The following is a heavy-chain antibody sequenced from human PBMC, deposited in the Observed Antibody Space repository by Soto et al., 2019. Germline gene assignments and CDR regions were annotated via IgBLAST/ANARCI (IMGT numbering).Heavy chain of an antibody. CDR2: IKSKTDGGTT. Sequence: GGSLRLSCAASGFTFSNAWMSWVRQAPGKGLEWVGRIKSKTDGGTTDYAAPVKGRFTISRDDSKNTLYLQMNSLKTEDTAVYYCTTDHQEKTTVTVYYYYYYMDVWGKGTTVTVSS. CDR1: GFTFSNAW. J-gene: IGHJ6*03. D-gene: IGHD4-17*01. V-gene: IGHV3-15*01. CDR3: TTDHQEKTTVTVYYYYYYMDV.